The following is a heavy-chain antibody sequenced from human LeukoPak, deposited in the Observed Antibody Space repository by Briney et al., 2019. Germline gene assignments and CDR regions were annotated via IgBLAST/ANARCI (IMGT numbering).Heavy chain of an antibody. D-gene: IGHD6-19*01. J-gene: IGHJ5*02. V-gene: IGHV4-39*01. CDR3: ARRKGSGWLINWFDP. CDR2: IYYSGST. Sequence: PSETLSLTCTVSGGSISSSSYYWDWIRQPPGKGLEWIVSIYYSGSTYSNPSLRSRVTISVDTSKNQFSLKLSSVTAADTAVYYCARRKGSGWLINWFDPWGQGTLVTVSS. CDR1: GGSISSSSYY.